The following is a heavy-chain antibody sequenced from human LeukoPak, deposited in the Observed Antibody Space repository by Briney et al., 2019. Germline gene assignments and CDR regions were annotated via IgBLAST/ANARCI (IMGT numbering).Heavy chain of an antibody. J-gene: IGHJ4*02. CDR3: AREKLDTRGYVDY. D-gene: IGHD3-22*01. Sequence: PGGSLRLSCAGSGFTFSTYWMSWVRQAPGKGLDWVANIKQDGTGKYYVDSVKGRFTISRDNAKNLLYLQMNSLRAEDTAVYYCAREKLDTRGYVDYWGQGTLVTVSS. CDR2: IKQDGTGK. V-gene: IGHV3-7*01. CDR1: GFTFSTYW.